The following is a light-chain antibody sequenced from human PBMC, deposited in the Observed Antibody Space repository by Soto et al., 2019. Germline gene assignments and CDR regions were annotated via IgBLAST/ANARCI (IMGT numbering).Light chain of an antibody. CDR2: EAS. V-gene: IGLV2-8*01. Sequence: QSALTQPPSASGSPGQSVTISCTGTSSDAGGYNYVSWYQQHPGKAPKLMIYEASKRPSGVPDRFSGSKSGNTASLTVSGLQAEDEADYYCSSYAGLPVFGGGTKLTVL. CDR1: SSDAGGYNY. CDR3: SSYAGLPV. J-gene: IGLJ2*01.